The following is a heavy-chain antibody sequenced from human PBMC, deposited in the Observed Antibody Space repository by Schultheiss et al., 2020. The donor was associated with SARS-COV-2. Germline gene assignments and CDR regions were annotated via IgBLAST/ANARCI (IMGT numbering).Heavy chain of an antibody. J-gene: IGHJ4*02. CDR3: ARGVTPRYNGDPHY. D-gene: IGHD4-17*01. CDR1: GYTFTSYG. CDR2: ISAYNGNT. Sequence: ASVKVSCKASGYTFTSYGISWVRQAPGQGLEWMGWISAYNGNTNYAQKLQGRVTMTTDTSTSTAYMELRSLRSDDTAVYYCARGVTPRYNGDPHYWGQGTLVTVSS. V-gene: IGHV1-18*01.